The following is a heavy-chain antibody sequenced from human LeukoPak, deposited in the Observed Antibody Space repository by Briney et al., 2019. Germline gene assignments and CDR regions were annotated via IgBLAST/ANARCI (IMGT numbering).Heavy chain of an antibody. CDR2: INHSGST. D-gene: IGHD3-3*01. CDR3: ARGSLDYDFWSGYDYYYYGMDV. CDR1: GGSISSGDYY. Sequence: SETLSLTCTVSGGSISSGDYYWSWIRQPPGKGLEWIGEINHSGSTNYNPSLKSRVTISVDTSKNQFSLKLSSVTAADTAVYYCARGSLDYDFWSGYDYYYYGMDVWGQGTTVTVSS. V-gene: IGHV4-39*07. J-gene: IGHJ6*02.